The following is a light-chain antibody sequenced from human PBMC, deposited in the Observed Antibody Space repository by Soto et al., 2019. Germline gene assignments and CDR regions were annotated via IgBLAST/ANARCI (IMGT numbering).Light chain of an antibody. CDR2: DAS. Sequence: EIVMTQSPATLSVSPGESATLSCRASQSVSSNLAWHQQKPGQAPRILXHDASTRATGISARFSGSGSGTELTLTISSLQSEDFAAYYCQQYNNWPPWTFGQGTKVYIK. CDR3: QQYNNWPPWT. J-gene: IGKJ1*01. V-gene: IGKV3-15*01. CDR1: QSVSSN.